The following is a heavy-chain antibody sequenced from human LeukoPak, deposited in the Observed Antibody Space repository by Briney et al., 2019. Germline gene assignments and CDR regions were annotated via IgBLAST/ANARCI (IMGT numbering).Heavy chain of an antibody. V-gene: IGHV4-30-4*01. CDR3: ASSVNLEYYFDY. CDR2: IYYSGST. Sequence: SETLSLICTVSGGSISSGDYYWSWIRQPPGKGLKWIGYIYYSGSTYYNPSLKSRVTISVDTSKNQFSLKLSSVTAADTAVYYCASSVNLEYYFDYWGQGTLVTVSS. D-gene: IGHD3-3*01. J-gene: IGHJ4*02. CDR1: GGSISSGDYY.